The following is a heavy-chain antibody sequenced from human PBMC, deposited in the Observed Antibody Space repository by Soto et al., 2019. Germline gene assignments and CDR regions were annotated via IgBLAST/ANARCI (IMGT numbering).Heavy chain of an antibody. D-gene: IGHD2-2*01. J-gene: IGHJ6*02. Sequence: GGSLRLSCSASGFTFSDENMSWVRQVPGKGLEWVSGISGGGSYIFYADSVRGRFSISRDNPKNSLFLEMNSLRVEDTAVYYCARDSDCHSTSCFFPPHVWGQGTTVTVSS. CDR1: GFTFSDEN. CDR2: ISGGGSYI. V-gene: IGHV3-21*06. CDR3: ARDSDCHSTSCFFPPHV.